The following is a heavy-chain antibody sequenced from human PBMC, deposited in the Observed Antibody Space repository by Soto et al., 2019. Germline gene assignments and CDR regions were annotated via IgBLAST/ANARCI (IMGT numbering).Heavy chain of an antibody. CDR1: GFSFSSFA. Sequence: VGSLRLSCEASGFSFSSFAMNWVRQAPGRGLEWVSYISDDGASIYYADSLKGRFTISRDNAKNSLSLQMNNLRAEDTAVYYCARENSVQAWLHHFDHWGLGTLVTVSS. CDR2: ISDDGASI. D-gene: IGHD5-18*01. J-gene: IGHJ4*02. V-gene: IGHV3-48*03. CDR3: ARENSVQAWLHHFDH.